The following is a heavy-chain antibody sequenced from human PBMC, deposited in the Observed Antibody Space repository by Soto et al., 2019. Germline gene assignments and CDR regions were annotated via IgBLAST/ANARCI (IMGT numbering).Heavy chain of an antibody. J-gene: IGHJ6*02. CDR3: ASTTVTTRYYYGMDV. Sequence: SETLSLTCTVSGGSISSSSYYWGWIRQPPGKGLEWIGSIYYSGSTYYNPSLKSRVTISVDTSKNQFSLKLSSVTAADTAVYYCASTTVTTRYYYGMDVWGQGTTVTVSS. V-gene: IGHV4-39*01. CDR2: IYYSGST. D-gene: IGHD4-17*01. CDR1: GGSISSSSYY.